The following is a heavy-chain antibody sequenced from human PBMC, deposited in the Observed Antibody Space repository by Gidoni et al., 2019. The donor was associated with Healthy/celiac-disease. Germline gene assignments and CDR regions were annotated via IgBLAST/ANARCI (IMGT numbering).Heavy chain of an antibody. CDR1: GGSISRGGYY. V-gene: IGHV4-31*03. D-gene: IGHD3-22*01. CDR3: ARHHYYDSSGYEH. J-gene: IGHJ4*02. CDR2: IYYSGST. Sequence: QVQLQESGPGLVKPSQTLSLTCTVSGGSISRGGYYWSWLRQHPGKGLEWIGYIYYSGSTYYNPSLKSRVTISVDTSKNQFSLKLSSVTAADTAVYYCARHHYYDSSGYEHWGQGTLVTVSS.